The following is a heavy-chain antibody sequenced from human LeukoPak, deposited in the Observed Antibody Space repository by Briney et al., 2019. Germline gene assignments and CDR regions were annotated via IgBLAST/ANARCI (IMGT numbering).Heavy chain of an antibody. J-gene: IGHJ3*02. Sequence: PGGSLRLSCAASGFTFDDYAMHWVRQAPGKGLEWVSGISWNSGSIGYADSVKGRFTISRDNAKNSLYLQMNSLRAEDTALYYCAKDIGESGYDGAFDIWGQGTMATVSS. V-gene: IGHV3-9*01. D-gene: IGHD5-12*01. CDR3: AKDIGESGYDGAFDI. CDR1: GFTFDDYA. CDR2: ISWNSGSI.